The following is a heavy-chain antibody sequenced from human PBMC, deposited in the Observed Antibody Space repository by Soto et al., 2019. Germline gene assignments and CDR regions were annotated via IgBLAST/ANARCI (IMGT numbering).Heavy chain of an antibody. CDR3: ARPLVVPAAMGNWYFDL. D-gene: IGHD2-2*01. Sequence: PGGSLRLSCAASGFTFSSYSMNWVRQAPGKGLEWVSSISSSSSYIYYADSVKGRFTISRDNAKNSLYLQMNSLRAEDTAVYYCARPLVVPAAMGNWYFDLWGRGTLVTVSS. CDR2: ISSSSSYI. J-gene: IGHJ2*01. CDR1: GFTFSSYS. V-gene: IGHV3-21*01.